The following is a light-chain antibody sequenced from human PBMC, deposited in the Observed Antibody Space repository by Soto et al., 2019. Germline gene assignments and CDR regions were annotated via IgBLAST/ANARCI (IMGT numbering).Light chain of an antibody. CDR3: GTWDSSLSAGV. CDR1: SSNIGNNY. J-gene: IGLJ1*01. Sequence: QSVLTQPPSVSAAPGQKVTISCSGSSSNIGNNYVSWYQQFPGTAPKLLIYDNYKRPSGIPDRFSGSKSGTSATLGITGLQTGDEADYFCGTWDSSLSAGVFGTGTKLTVL. CDR2: DNY. V-gene: IGLV1-51*01.